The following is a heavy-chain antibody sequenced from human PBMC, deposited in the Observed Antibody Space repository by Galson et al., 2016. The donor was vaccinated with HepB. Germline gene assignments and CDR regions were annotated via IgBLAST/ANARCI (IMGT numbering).Heavy chain of an antibody. CDR1: GFSVSSNY. J-gene: IGHJ4*02. V-gene: IGHV3-53*01. CDR3: ARRPGN. Sequence: SLRLSCAASGFSVSSNYMSWVRQAPGKGLEWVSCIYSGGSTHYADSVKGRFTISRDRAKNTLYLQMNSLRAEDTAVYYCARRPGNWGQGTLVTVSS. CDR2: IYSGGST. D-gene: IGHD6-13*01.